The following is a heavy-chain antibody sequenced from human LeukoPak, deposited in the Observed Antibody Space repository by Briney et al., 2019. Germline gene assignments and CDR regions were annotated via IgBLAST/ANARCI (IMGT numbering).Heavy chain of an antibody. J-gene: IGHJ4*02. Sequence: GGSLRLSCAASGFTFSSYSMNWVRQAPGKGLEWVSYISSSSSTIYYADSVKGRFTISRDNSKNTLYLQMNSLRAEDTAVYYCAKDGGAYYYDSSGPPAGGSAHWGQGTLVTVSS. V-gene: IGHV3-48*01. CDR2: ISSSSSTI. CDR1: GFTFSSYS. CDR3: AKDGGAYYYDSSGPPAGGSAH. D-gene: IGHD3-22*01.